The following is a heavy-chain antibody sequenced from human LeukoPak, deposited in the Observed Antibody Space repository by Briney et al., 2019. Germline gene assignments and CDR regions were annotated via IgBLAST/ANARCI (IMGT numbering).Heavy chain of an antibody. Sequence: WEPLYPTFAVYGGPFSGYHWSWIRQPPGKGLGGSGEINHSGSTNYNPSTKSRVTIAVATSKNKFSLKLSSVTAADTAVYYRAIVYGGYVPYYYNYYYMDVWGKGTTVTVSS. CDR1: GGPFSGYH. CDR3: AIVYGGYVPYYYNYYYMDV. CDR2: INHSGST. J-gene: IGHJ6*03. V-gene: IGHV4-34*01. D-gene: IGHD5-12*01.